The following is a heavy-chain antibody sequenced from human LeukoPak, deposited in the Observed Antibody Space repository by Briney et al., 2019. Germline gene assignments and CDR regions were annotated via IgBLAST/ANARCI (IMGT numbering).Heavy chain of an antibody. V-gene: IGHV4-30-2*01. J-gene: IGHJ3*01. CDR1: GGSISSGGYS. CDR3: ARRGDV. CDR2: IYHSGST. Sequence: PSETLSLTCAVSGGSISSGGYSWSWIRQPPGKGLEWIGYIYHSGSTYYNPSLKSRVTISVDTSKNQFSLRLSSVTAADTAMYYCARRGDVWGQGTMVTVSS.